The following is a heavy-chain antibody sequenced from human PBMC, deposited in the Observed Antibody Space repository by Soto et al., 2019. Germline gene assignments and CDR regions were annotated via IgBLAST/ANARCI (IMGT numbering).Heavy chain of an antibody. CDR2: ISSDGSDK. CDR3: AKGSEVAHQELDC. CDR1: GFTFSNFG. Sequence: QVQLVESGGGVVQPGRSLRLSCAASGFTFSNFGMHWVRQAPGKGLEWVAVISSDGSDKYYSDSVKGRFTISRDNSKNTMFLQMNSLRVEDTAVYYCAKGSEVAHQELDCWGQGTLVNVSS. J-gene: IGHJ4*02. V-gene: IGHV3-30*18. D-gene: IGHD2-15*01.